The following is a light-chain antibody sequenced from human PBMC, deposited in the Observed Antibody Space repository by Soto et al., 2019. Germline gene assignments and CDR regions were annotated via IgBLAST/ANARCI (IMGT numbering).Light chain of an antibody. V-gene: IGLV2-14*01. J-gene: IGLJ1*01. CDR1: SRDIGNYNY. CDR2: EVT. CDR3: ASYRSGTTRVV. Sequence: QSALTQPASVSGSPGQSITISCTGTSRDIGNYNYVSWYQHHPGKAPKLMIYEVTSRPSGVSDRFSGSKSGMTASLTISGLQPEDEAHYFCASYRSGTTRVVFRTGTKVTV.